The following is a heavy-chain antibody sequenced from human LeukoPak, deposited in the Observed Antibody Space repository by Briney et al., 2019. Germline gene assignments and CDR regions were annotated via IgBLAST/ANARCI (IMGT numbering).Heavy chain of an antibody. D-gene: IGHD3-22*01. Sequence: GGSLRLSCAASGFTFSSYSMNWVRQAPGKGLEWVSSISSSSSYIYYADSVKGRFTISRDNAKKSLYLQMNSLRTEDTALYYCAKDISSLGYDSSGYFDYWGQGTLVTVSS. V-gene: IGHV3-21*04. CDR3: AKDISSLGYDSSGYFDY. CDR1: GFTFSSYS. CDR2: ISSSSSYI. J-gene: IGHJ4*02.